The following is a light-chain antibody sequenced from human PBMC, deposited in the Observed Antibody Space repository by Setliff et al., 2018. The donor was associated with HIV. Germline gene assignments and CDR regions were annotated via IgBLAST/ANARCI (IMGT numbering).Light chain of an antibody. V-gene: IGLV3-21*04. J-gene: IGLJ2*01. CDR1: NIGSKS. Sequence: SYELTQPPSVSVAPGKTASITCGGNNIGSKSVYWYQQKPGQAPVLVISYNSDRPSGTPERLSGSNSGNTATLTISRVEAGDEADYYCQVWDSSSDLHVVFGGGTKVTVL. CDR2: YNS. CDR3: QVWDSSSDLHVV.